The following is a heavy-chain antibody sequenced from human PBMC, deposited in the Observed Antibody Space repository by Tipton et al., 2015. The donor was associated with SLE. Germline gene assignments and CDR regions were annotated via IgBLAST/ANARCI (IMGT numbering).Heavy chain of an antibody. J-gene: IGHJ4*02. V-gene: IGHV4-61*09. CDR1: GCSISSDTYY. Sequence: TLSLTCIVPGCSISSDTYYWTWLRQPAGQGLEWIGHIYTSGSTNYNPSLKRRITISVETSKNQFSLKLSSVTAADTAVYYCARGSYDFWSVLFDCWGQGTLITVSS. D-gene: IGHD3-3*01. CDR3: ARGSYDFWSVLFDC. CDR2: IYTSGST.